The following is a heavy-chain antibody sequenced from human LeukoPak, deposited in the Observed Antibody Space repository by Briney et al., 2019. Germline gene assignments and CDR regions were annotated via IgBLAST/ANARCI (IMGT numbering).Heavy chain of an antibody. CDR3: AKGSSGSCYSASDY. CDR1: GFTFRSSA. Sequence: GGSLRLSCAATGFTFRSSALHWVRQAAGRGLEWVAVISYDGSNQYYADSVKGRFTISRDNSKNTLYLQMNSLRGEDTAVYYCAKGSSGSCYSASDYWGQGTLVTVSS. CDR2: ISYDGSNQ. J-gene: IGHJ4*02. D-gene: IGHD2-15*01. V-gene: IGHV3-30*18.